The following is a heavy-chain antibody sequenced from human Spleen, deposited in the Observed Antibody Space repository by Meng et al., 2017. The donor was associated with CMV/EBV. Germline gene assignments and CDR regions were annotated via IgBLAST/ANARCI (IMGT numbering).Heavy chain of an antibody. V-gene: IGHV4-34*01. J-gene: IGHJ4*02. D-gene: IGHD3-22*01. CDR3: ARGIMGYYYDSSGYYYLDY. Sequence: SETLSLTCTVSGGSISSYYWSWIRQPPGKGLEWIGEINHSGSTNYNPSLKSRVTISVDTSKNQFSLKLSSVTAADTAVYYCARGIMGYYYDSSGYYYLDYWGQGTLVTVSS. CDR2: INHSGST. CDR1: GGSISSYY.